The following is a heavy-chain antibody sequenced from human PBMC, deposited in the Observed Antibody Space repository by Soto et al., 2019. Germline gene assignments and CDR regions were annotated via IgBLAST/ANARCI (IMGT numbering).Heavy chain of an antibody. CDR1: GGTFSSYA. CDR3: AREIDGYRRQNWFDP. V-gene: IGHV1-69*12. J-gene: IGHJ5*02. D-gene: IGHD5-12*01. CDR2: IIPIFGTA. Sequence: QVQLVQSGAEVKTLGSSMKVSCKASGGTFSSYAISWVRQAPGQGLEWMGGIIPIFGTANYAQKFQGRVTITADESTSTAYMELSSLRSEDTAVYYCAREIDGYRRQNWFDPWGQGTLVTVSS.